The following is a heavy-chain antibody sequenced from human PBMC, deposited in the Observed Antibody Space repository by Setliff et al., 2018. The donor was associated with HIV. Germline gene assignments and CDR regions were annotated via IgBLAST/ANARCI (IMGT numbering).Heavy chain of an antibody. CDR2: IYYSGTT. Sequence: SETLSLTCTVSGGSISSHYWSWIRQPPGKGLEWIGYIYYSGTTSYNPSLKSRVTISIDTSKNQFSLKLSSVTAADTAMYYCARVTNSGKGRFDYWGQGTLVTVSS. J-gene: IGHJ4*02. CDR3: ARVTNSGKGRFDY. D-gene: IGHD6-19*01. CDR1: GGSISSHY. V-gene: IGHV4-59*11.